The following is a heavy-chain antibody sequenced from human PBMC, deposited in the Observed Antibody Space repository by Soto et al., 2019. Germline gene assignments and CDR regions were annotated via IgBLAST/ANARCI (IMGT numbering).Heavy chain of an antibody. J-gene: IGHJ4*02. CDR3: ARERIAVAGAAEP. D-gene: IGHD6-19*01. CDR2: IFYSGNT. V-gene: IGHV4-30-4*01. Sequence: SETLSLTCTVSGDSISSNDYYWSWIRQPPGKGLEYIGYIFYSGNTYYNPSLKSRVTISVDMSKNQFSLTLSSVTAADTAVYYCARERIAVAGAAEPWGQGTLVTVS. CDR1: GDSISSNDYY.